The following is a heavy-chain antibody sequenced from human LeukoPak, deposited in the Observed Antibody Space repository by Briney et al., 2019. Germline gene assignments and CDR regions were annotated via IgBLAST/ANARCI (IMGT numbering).Heavy chain of an antibody. D-gene: IGHD2-2*02. Sequence: SETLSLTCTVPGGSISSYYRSWIRQPPGKGLEWIGYIYTSGSTNYNPSLKSRVTISVDTSKNQFSLKLSSVTAADTAVYYCARHSRQYCSSTSCYNHYYYYYMDVWGKGTTVTVSS. V-gene: IGHV4-4*09. CDR1: GGSISSYY. CDR2: IYTSGST. J-gene: IGHJ6*03. CDR3: ARHSRQYCSSTSCYNHYYYYYMDV.